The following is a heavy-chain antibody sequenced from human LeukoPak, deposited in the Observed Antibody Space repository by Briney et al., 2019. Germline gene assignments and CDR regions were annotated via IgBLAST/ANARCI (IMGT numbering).Heavy chain of an antibody. D-gene: IGHD3-22*01. V-gene: IGHV3-9*01. CDR2: ISWNSGSI. CDR3: AKGTVEWLFLNYFDY. J-gene: IGHJ4*02. Sequence: GRSLRLSCAASGFTFDDYAMHWVRQAPGKGLEWVSGISWNSGSIGYADSVKGRFTISRDNAKNSLYPQMNSLRAEDTALYYCAKGTVEWLFLNYFDYWGQGTLVTVSS. CDR1: GFTFDDYA.